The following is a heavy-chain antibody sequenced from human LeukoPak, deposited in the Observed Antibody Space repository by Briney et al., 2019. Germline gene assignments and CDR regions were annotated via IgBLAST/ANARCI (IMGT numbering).Heavy chain of an antibody. J-gene: IGHJ6*02. CDR2: ISYDGSNK. V-gene: IGHV3-30*04. Sequence: GGSLRLSCAASGFTFSSYAMDWVRQAPGKGLEWVAVISYDGSNKYYADSVKGRFTISRDNSKNTLYLQMNSLRAEDTAVYYCAREREYYDTLSPDYYHGMDVWGQGTTVTVSS. D-gene: IGHD3-9*01. CDR1: GFTFSSYA. CDR3: AREREYYDTLSPDYYHGMDV.